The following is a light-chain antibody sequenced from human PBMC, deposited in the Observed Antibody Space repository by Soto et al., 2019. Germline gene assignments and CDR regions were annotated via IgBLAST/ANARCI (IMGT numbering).Light chain of an antibody. CDR3: QQYGGSPRT. J-gene: IGKJ5*01. CDR1: QSISSTS. Sequence: EIVLTQSPGTLSLSLGERATLSCRASQSISSTSLAWYQQKPGQAPRLLIYGASTRATGIPARFSGSGSGTDFTLTIARLEPEDFAVYYCQQYGGSPRTFGQGTRLEI. CDR2: GAS. V-gene: IGKV3-20*01.